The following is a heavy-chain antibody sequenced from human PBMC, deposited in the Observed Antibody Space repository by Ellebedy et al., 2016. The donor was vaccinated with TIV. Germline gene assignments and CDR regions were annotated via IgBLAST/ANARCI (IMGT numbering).Heavy chain of an antibody. CDR2: ISYDGSNK. V-gene: IGHV3-30*18. CDR1: GFTFSSYG. Sequence: GESLKISXAASGFTFSSYGMHWVRQAPGKGLEWVAVISYDGSNKYYADSVKGRFTISRDNSKNTLYLQMNSLRAEDTAVYYCAKNYGSGSYCVDYWGQGTLVTVSS. J-gene: IGHJ4*02. CDR3: AKNYGSGSYCVDY. D-gene: IGHD3-10*01.